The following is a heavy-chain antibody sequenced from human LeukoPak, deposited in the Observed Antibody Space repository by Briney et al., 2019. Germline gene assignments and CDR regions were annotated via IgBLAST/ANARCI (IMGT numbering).Heavy chain of an antibody. V-gene: IGHV4-34*01. J-gene: IGHJ3*02. CDR3: ARVTHPDCSGGSCYTDGFDI. CDR1: GGSFSGYY. CDR2: INHSGIT. D-gene: IGHD2-15*01. Sequence: MPSETLSLTCAVYGGSFSGYYWTWIRQTPGKGLEWIGEINHSGITDYNPSLRSRVTISVDTSKDQFSLKLSSVTAADTAVYYCARVTHPDCSGGSCYTDGFDIWGQGTMVTVSS.